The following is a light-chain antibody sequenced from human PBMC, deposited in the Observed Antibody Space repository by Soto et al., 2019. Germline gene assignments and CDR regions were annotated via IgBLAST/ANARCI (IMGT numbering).Light chain of an antibody. V-gene: IGLV1-44*01. Sequence: QSVLTQPPSASGTPGQRVTISCSGSNSNIGSNTVNWYQQFPGTAPKLLIYNNNQRPSGVPDRFSGSKSDTSASLAISGLQSDDEADYYCEAWDDSLYAYVFGTGTKVTVL. CDR1: NSNIGSNT. J-gene: IGLJ1*01. CDR2: NNN. CDR3: EAWDDSLYAYV.